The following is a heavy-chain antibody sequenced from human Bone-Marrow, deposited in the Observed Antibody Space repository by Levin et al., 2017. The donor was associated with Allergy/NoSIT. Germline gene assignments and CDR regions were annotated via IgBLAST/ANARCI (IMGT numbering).Heavy chain of an antibody. D-gene: IGHD3-10*01. CDR3: AKAGSLVRGVQERYFAY. CDR2: ISFDGSNK. CDR1: GFTFSSYG. J-gene: IGHJ4*02. Sequence: LSLTCAASGFTFSSYGMHWVRQAPGKGLEWVAVISFDGSNKYHADSVKGRLTISRDNSKNTLYLQMNSLRAEDTAVYYCAKAGSLVRGVQERYFAYWGQGTLVTVSS. V-gene: IGHV3-30*18.